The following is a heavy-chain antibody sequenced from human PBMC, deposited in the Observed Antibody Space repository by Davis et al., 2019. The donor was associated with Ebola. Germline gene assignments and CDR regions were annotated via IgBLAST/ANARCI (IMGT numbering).Heavy chain of an antibody. CDR1: GDTLASYA. CDR2: IIPVFRTA. J-gene: IGHJ4*02. V-gene: IGHV1-69*13. D-gene: IGHD2-15*01. Sequence: AASVKVSCKAVGDTLASYAMTWVRQAPGQGLEYMGGIIPVFRTANHAQKFQGRLTITADESTRTAYMELNGLRSEDTAVYYCAHLGPQRYCSGGGCHGYLDYWGQGTLVTVSS. CDR3: AHLGPQRYCSGGGCHGYLDY.